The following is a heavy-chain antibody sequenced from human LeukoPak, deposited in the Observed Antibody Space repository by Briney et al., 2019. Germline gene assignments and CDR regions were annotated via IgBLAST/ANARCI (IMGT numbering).Heavy chain of an antibody. J-gene: IGHJ5*02. V-gene: IGHV1-8*01. CDR1: GYTFTSYD. D-gene: IGHD6-19*01. CDR2: MNPNSGNT. Sequence: EASVKVSCKASGYTFTSYDINWVRQATGQGLEWMGWMNPNSGNTGYAQKFQGRVTMTRNTSISTAYMELSSLRSEDTAVYYCATEGSGWYHLEYWFDPWGQGTLVTVS. CDR3: ATEGSGWYHLEYWFDP.